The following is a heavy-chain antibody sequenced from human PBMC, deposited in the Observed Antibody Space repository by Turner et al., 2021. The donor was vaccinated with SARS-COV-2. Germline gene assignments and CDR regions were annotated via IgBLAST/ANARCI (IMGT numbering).Heavy chain of an antibody. D-gene: IGHD3-22*01. J-gene: IGHJ6*02. CDR3: AGEEVVFRAGHTLYYYGMDV. CDR1: GGSISSSSYY. Sequence: QLPLQESGPGLVKPSETLSLTCTVPGGSISSSSYYWGRIRQPPGKGLEWIGGIYYSGSTYYNPSLKSQVTISVDTSKNQFSMKLSSVTAAETAVYYCAGEEVVFRAGHTLYYYGMDVWGQGTTVTVSS. V-gene: IGHV4-39*01. CDR2: IYYSGST.